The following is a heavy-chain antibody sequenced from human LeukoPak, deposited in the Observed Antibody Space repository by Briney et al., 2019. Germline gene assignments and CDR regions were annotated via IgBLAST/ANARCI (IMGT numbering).Heavy chain of an antibody. D-gene: IGHD6-19*01. CDR3: ARPGLYSSGWYEGRDAFDI. CDR1: GFTFSSYS. J-gene: IGHJ3*02. V-gene: IGHV3-48*04. Sequence: GGFLRLSCGASGFTFSSYSMNWVRQAPGNGLEWVSYITSSSTTRYYADSVKGRFTISRDNAENSLYLQMNSLRAEDTAVYYCARPGLYSSGWYEGRDAFDIWGQGTMVTVSS. CDR2: ITSSSTTR.